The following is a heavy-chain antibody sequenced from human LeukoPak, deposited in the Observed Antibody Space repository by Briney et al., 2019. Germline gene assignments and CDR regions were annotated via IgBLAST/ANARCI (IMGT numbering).Heavy chain of an antibody. Sequence: GGSLRLSCAASGFTFNNYLMSWGRQAPGKGLEWVSVLFTGGGRTLYADSVKGRFTIPGDTSRTTLYLQMNGLRAEDTAVYYCAKECDYSPGHKFDLWGQGTLVTVSS. CDR2: LFTGGGRT. V-gene: IGHV3-23*01. D-gene: IGHD3-10*01. J-gene: IGHJ4*02. CDR3: AKECDYSPGHKFDL. CDR1: GFTFNNYL.